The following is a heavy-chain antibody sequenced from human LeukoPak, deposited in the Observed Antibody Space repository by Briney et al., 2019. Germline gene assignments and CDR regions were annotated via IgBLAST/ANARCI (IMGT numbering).Heavy chain of an antibody. D-gene: IGHD2-15*01. CDR3: ARGGVVVVVAATRNTYYFDY. CDR2: INHSGST. V-gene: IGHV4-34*01. J-gene: IGHJ4*02. Sequence: SEALSLTCAVYGGSFSGYYWSWIRQPPGKGLEWIGEINHSGSTNYNPSLKSRVTISVDTSKNQFSLKLSSVTAADTAVYYCARGGVVVVVAATRNTYYFDYWGQGTLVTVSS. CDR1: GGSFSGYY.